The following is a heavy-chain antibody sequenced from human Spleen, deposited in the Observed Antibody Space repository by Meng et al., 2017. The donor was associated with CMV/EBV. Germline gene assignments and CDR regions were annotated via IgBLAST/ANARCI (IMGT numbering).Heavy chain of an antibody. CDR1: GGTFSSYG. J-gene: IGHJ4*02. Sequence: KVSCKASGGTFSSYGITWVRQAPGQGLEWMGGIIPIFGTANYAQKFQGRVTITTDESTSTAYMELSSLRSEDTAVYYCASTRTGTTWWGQGTLVTVSS. CDR2: IIPIFGTA. D-gene: IGHD1-1*01. CDR3: ASTRTGTTW. V-gene: IGHV1-69*05.